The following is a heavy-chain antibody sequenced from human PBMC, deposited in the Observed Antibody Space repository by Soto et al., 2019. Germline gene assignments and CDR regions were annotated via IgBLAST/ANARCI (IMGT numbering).Heavy chain of an antibody. V-gene: IGHV5-51*01. CDR3: ARAQGYYYYYMDV. J-gene: IGHJ6*03. CDR1: GYSFTSYW. CDR2: IYPGDSDT. Sequence: GESLKVSCKGSGYSFTSYWIGWVRQMPGKGLEWVGIIYPGDSDTRYSPSVQGQVTISADKSISTAYLQWSSLKASDTAMYYCARAQGYYYYYMDVWGKGTTVTVSS.